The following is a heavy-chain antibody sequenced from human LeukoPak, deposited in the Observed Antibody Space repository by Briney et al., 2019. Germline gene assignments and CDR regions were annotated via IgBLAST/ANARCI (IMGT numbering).Heavy chain of an antibody. D-gene: IGHD3-3*01. Sequence: GGSQRLSCAASGFTFSSYAMSWVRQAPGKGLEWVSAISGSGGSTYYADSVKGRFTISRDNSKNTLYLQMNSLRAEDTAVYYCARPPYYDFWSGYYYMDVWGKGTTVTVSS. CDR3: ARPPYYDFWSGYYYMDV. CDR1: GFTFSSYA. CDR2: ISGSGGST. V-gene: IGHV3-23*01. J-gene: IGHJ6*03.